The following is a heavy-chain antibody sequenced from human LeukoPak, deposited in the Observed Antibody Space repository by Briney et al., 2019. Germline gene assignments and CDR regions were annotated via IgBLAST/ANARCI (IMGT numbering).Heavy chain of an antibody. CDR3: AKDREQLSPYWFDS. J-gene: IGHJ5*01. CDR2: ISGSGAGT. D-gene: IGHD6-13*01. Sequence: PGGSLRLSCAASGFILNNYVMTWVRQAPGTGLEWVSTISGSGAGTYYADSVKGRFTISRDNSKNTLYLQMNSLRADDTAIYYCAKDREQLSPYWFDSWGQGTLVTVSS. V-gene: IGHV3-23*01. CDR1: GFILNNYV.